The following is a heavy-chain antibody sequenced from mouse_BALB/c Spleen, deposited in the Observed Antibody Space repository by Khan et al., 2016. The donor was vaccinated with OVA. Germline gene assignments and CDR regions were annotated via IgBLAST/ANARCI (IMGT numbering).Heavy chain of an antibody. V-gene: IGHV9-3-1*01. CDR2: INTYTGDT. CDR1: GFTFTSYG. CDR3: ARAAYFAGVIVY. J-gene: IGHJ4*01. Sequence: QIQFVQSGPELKKPGETLKISCKASGFTFTSYGMYWVKQAPGKGLKWMGWINTYTGDTTYADGFKGRFAFSLETAASTAYLQINNLKYEDTATSVDARAAYFAGVIVYWGQGTSVTVSA. D-gene: IGHD1-1*01.